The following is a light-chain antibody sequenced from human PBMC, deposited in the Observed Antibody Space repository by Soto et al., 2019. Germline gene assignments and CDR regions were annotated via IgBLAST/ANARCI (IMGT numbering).Light chain of an antibody. V-gene: IGLV1-47*01. CDR3: AAWDDSLSGVV. CDR2: RNN. CDR1: SSNIGNNF. Sequence: QSALTQPPSASGTPGQGVTISCSGSSSNIGNNFAYWYQQLPGTAPKLLIYRNNQRPSGVPDRFSGSKSGTSASLAISGLRSEDEAGYYCAAWDDSLSGVVFGGGTKLTVL. J-gene: IGLJ2*01.